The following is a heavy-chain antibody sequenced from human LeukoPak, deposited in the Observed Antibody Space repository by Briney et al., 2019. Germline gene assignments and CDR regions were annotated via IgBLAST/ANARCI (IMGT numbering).Heavy chain of an antibody. CDR2: IYDSGST. J-gene: IGHJ3*02. D-gene: IGHD3-3*02. Sequence: SETLSLTCTVSGGSIRSSYYYWGWIRQPPGKGLEWIGSIYDSGSTYYNPSLKSRVTISVDTSKNQFSLKLSSVTAADMAVCYCARTRWGSVFGAFDIWGQGTMVTVSS. V-gene: IGHV4-39*01. CDR1: GGSIRSSYYY. CDR3: ARTRWGSVFGAFDI.